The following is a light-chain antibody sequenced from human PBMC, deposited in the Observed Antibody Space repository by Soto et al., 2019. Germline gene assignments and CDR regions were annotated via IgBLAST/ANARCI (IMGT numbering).Light chain of an antibody. Sequence: EIVMTQSPATLSVSPGERATLSCRASQSVTINLAWYQQKPGQAPRLLIYGASTRATGIPARFSGSGSGTEFTLTISNVQSEDSAVYYCQQYHNWPPITFGQGTRLEIK. V-gene: IGKV3-15*01. CDR1: QSVTIN. J-gene: IGKJ5*01. CDR2: GAS. CDR3: QQYHNWPPIT.